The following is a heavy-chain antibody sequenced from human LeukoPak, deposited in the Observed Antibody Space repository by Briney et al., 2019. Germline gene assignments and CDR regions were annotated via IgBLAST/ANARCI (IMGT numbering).Heavy chain of an antibody. Sequence: SETLSLTCTVSGYSISSGYYWGWIRQPPGKGLEWIGSIYHSGSTYYNPSLMSRVTISVDTSKNQFSLKLSSVTAADTAVYYCARRAYGSSFGGWGQGTLVTVSS. CDR1: GYSISSGYY. D-gene: IGHD6-13*01. J-gene: IGHJ4*02. V-gene: IGHV4-38-2*02. CDR3: ARRAYGSSFGG. CDR2: IYHSGST.